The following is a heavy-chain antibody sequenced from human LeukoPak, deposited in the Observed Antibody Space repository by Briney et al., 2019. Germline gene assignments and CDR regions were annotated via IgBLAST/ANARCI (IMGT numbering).Heavy chain of an antibody. J-gene: IGHJ6*02. CDR2: MNPNSGNT. V-gene: IGHV1-8*02. CDR1: GYTFTSYG. CDR3: ARGENYDILTYGMDV. Sequence: GASVKVSCKASGYTFTSYGINWVRQATGQGLEWMGWMNPNSGNTGYAQKFQGRVTMTRNTSISTAYMELSSLRSEDTAVYYCARGENYDILTYGMDVWGQGTTVTVSS. D-gene: IGHD3-9*01.